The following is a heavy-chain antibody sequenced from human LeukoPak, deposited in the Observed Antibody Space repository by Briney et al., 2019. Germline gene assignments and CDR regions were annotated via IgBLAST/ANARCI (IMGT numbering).Heavy chain of an antibody. CDR1: GGSISSSSYY. J-gene: IGHJ4*02. Sequence: PSETLSLTCTVSGGSISSSSYYWGWIRQPPGKGLEWIGSIYYSGSTYYNPSLKSRVTISVDTSKNQFSLKLSSVTAADTAVYYCARGLYYYDGSGSYFWGQGTLVTVSS. CDR3: ARGLYYYDGSGSYF. D-gene: IGHD3-22*01. V-gene: IGHV4-39*07. CDR2: IYYSGST.